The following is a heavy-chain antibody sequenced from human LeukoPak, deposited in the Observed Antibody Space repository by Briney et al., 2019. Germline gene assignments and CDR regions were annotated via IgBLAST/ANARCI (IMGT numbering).Heavy chain of an antibody. CDR2: ISDDGSHK. J-gene: IGHJ4*02. Sequence: PGGSLRLSCAASGFTFGSFGLHWVRQVPGKGLEWVAVISDDGSHKYYGDSVEGRFTISRDNFKNTLYLQMNSLRPEDTAIYYCARDPSNSGNYYVLDYWGQGTLVTVSS. CDR1: GFTFGSFG. D-gene: IGHD1-26*01. CDR3: ARDPSNSGNYYVLDY. V-gene: IGHV3-30*04.